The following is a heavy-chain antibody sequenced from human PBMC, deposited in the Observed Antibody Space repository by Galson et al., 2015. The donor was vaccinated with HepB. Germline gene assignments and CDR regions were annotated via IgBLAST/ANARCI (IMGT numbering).Heavy chain of an antibody. CDR2: ISAYNGNT. CDR1: GYTFTSYG. D-gene: IGHD3-10*01. CDR3: ATTYYYGSGSYSWFDP. V-gene: IGHV1-18*01. J-gene: IGHJ5*02. Sequence: SVKVSCKASGYTFTSYGISWVRQAPGQGLEWMGWISAYNGNTNYAQKLQGRVTMTTDTSTSTAYMELRSLRSDDTAVYYCATTYYYGSGSYSWFDPWGQGTLVTVSS.